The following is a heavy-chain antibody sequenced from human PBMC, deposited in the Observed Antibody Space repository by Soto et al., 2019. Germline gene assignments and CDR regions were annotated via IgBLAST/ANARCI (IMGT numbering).Heavy chain of an antibody. Sequence: EVQLVESGGGLVKPGGSLRLSCAASGFTFSSYSMNWVRQAPGKGLEWVSSISSSSSYIYYADSVKGRFTISRDNAKNSRYLQMNSLIDEYTAVYYCARDLYSSSARYFDYWGQGTLVTVSS. CDR2: ISSSSSYI. CDR1: GFTFSSYS. J-gene: IGHJ4*02. D-gene: IGHD6-6*01. V-gene: IGHV3-21*01. CDR3: ARDLYSSSARYFDY.